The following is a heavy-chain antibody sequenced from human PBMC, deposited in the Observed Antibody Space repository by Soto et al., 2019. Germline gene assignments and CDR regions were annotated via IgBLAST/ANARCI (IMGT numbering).Heavy chain of an antibody. D-gene: IGHD6-19*01. V-gene: IGHV3-33*01. CDR2: IWYDGSNK. Sequence: QVQLVESGGGVVQPGRSLRLSCAASGFTFSSYGMHWVRQAPDKGLEWVAVIWYDGSNKYYADSVKGRFTISRDNSKNPRYLQMNSVSAEAMAVYYCERSRSGWASDVFEIWCQGRMVTVS. CDR1: GFTFSSYG. J-gene: IGHJ3*02. CDR3: ERSRSGWASDVFEI.